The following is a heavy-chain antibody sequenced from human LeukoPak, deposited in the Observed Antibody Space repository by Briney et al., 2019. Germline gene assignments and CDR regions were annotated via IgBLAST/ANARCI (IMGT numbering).Heavy chain of an antibody. J-gene: IGHJ6*02. V-gene: IGHV1-18*01. CDR2: ISAYNGNT. Sequence: AASVTVSCKASGYTFTSYGISWVRQAPGQGLEWMGWISAYNGNTNDAQTLQGRVTMTTDTSTSTAYMELRSLRSDDTAVYYCARDPPESSGWYGMDVWGQGTTVTVSS. CDR1: GYTFTSYG. D-gene: IGHD6-19*01. CDR3: ARDPPESSGWYGMDV.